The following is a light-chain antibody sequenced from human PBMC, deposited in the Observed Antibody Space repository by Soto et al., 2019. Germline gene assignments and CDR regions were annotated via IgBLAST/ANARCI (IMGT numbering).Light chain of an antibody. J-gene: IGKJ4*01. Sequence: DIQMTQSPSTLSASVGDRVTITCRASQSISSRLAWYQQKPGKAPNLLIYKASTIESGVPSRFSGSGSGTEFTLTIIHLQPDEFAYYYYQQYKIYPLTFGGGTKVEIK. V-gene: IGKV1-5*03. CDR1: QSISSR. CDR3: QQYKIYPLT. CDR2: KAS.